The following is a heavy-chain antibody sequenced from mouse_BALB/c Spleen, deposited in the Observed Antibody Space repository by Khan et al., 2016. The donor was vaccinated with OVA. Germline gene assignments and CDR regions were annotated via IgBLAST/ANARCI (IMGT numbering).Heavy chain of an antibody. CDR2: IYPGNTDT. J-gene: IGHJ3*01. CDR3: TRRNWDVAWFAY. Sequence: EVQLQESGPVLARPGASVKMSCKASGYTFTSYWMHWVKQRPGPGLEWIGDIYPGNTDTTYNQTFKGKAKLTAVTSTSTAYMELSSLTNEDSAVYYCTRRNWDVAWFAYWGQGTLVTVSA. CDR1: GYTFTSYW. V-gene: IGHV1-5*01. D-gene: IGHD4-1*01.